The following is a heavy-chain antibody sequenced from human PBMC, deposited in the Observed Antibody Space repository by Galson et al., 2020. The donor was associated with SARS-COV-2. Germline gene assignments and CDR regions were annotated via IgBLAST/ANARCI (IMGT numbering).Heavy chain of an antibody. V-gene: IGHV4-31*01. CDR3: ARVFPRRSVQLWRANDY. Sequence: SETLSLTCTVSGGSIRSGGYYWSWIRQHQGTGLEWLGYISYSGSTYYNPSLKSQVTISVDTSKNQFSLKLSSVTAADTAVYYCARVFPRRSVQLWRANDYWGQGTLVTVSS. D-gene: IGHD5-18*01. CDR2: ISYSGST. CDR1: GGSIRSGGYY. J-gene: IGHJ4*02.